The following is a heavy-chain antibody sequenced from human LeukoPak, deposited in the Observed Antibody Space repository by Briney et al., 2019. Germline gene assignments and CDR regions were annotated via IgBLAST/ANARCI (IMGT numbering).Heavy chain of an antibody. J-gene: IGHJ2*01. CDR1: GGSISSYY. V-gene: IGHV4-59*01. CDR3: ARDLRARWYFDL. CDR2: IYYSGST. Sequence: SETLSLTCTVSGGSISSYYWSWIRQPPGKGLEWIGYIYYSGSTNYNPSLKSRVTISVDTSKNQFSLKLSSVTAADTAVYYCARDLRARWYFDLRGRGTLVTVSS.